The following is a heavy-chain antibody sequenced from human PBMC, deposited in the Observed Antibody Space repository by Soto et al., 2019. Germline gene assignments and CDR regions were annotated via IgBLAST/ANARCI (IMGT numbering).Heavy chain of an antibody. Sequence: ESGGGVVQPGGSLRLSCVASAFSFSIYSMHWVRQAPGKGLEWVAVISYDESKKFYVDSVKGRFTISRDNSMNTLYLQMNNLRREDTAVYYCAKGGGDGYYDSSGYSFDHWGQGTLVTVSS. CDR2: ISYDESKK. CDR1: AFSFSIYS. J-gene: IGHJ4*02. CDR3: AKGGGDGYYDSSGYSFDH. V-gene: IGHV3-30*18. D-gene: IGHD3-22*01.